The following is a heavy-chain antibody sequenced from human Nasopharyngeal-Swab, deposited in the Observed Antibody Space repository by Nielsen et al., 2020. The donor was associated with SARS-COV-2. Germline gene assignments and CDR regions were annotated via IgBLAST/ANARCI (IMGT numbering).Heavy chain of an antibody. J-gene: IGHJ6*03. CDR2: ISYDGSNK. CDR1: GFTFSSYG. V-gene: IGHV3-30*03. Sequence: GGSLRLSCAASGFTFSSYGMHWVRQAPGKGLEWVAVISYDGSNKYYADSVKGRFTISRDNSKNTLYLQMNSLRAEDTAVYYCAHNRIGYYYYMDVWGKGTTVTASS. D-gene: IGHD1-1*01. CDR3: AHNRIGYYYYMDV.